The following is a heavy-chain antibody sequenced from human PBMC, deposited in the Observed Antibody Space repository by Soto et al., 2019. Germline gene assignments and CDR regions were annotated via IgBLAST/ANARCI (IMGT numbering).Heavy chain of an antibody. V-gene: IGHV4-59*01. CDR1: GGSISSYY. D-gene: IGHD3-10*01. CDR2: ISHSGLR. J-gene: IGHJ5*02. Sequence: SETLSLTCTVSGGSISSYYWSWIRQPPGKGLEWIGYISHSGLRHYRASLQSRLTMSVETSKNQFSLNLTSVTAADTAIYYCATSNPTCPGCYSWGQGALVTVS. CDR3: ATSNPTCPGCYS.